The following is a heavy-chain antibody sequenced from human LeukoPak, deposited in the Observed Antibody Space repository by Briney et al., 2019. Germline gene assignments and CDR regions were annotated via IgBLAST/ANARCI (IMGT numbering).Heavy chain of an antibody. CDR3: TTVERWLLRSSPY. J-gene: IGHJ4*02. V-gene: IGHV3-15*04. CDR1: GFTFSNAW. Sequence: PGGSLRLSCAASGFTFSNAWMTWVRQAPGKGLEWVGRIETKTDGGTTDYAAPVKGRFTISRDDSKNTLCLQMNSLKTDDTAVYYCTTVERWLLRSSPYWGQGTLVTVSS. CDR2: IETKTDGGTT. D-gene: IGHD5-24*01.